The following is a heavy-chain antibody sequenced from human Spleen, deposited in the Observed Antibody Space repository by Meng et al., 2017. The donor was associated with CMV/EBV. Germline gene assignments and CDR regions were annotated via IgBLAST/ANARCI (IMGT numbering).Heavy chain of an antibody. J-gene: IGHJ6*02. Sequence: SVKVSCKASGGTFSSYAISWVRQAPGQGLEWMGGIIPILGIANYAQKFQGRVTITADKSTSTAYMELSSLRSEDTAVYYCASTCTNGVCYTVGSTYYYYGMDVWGQGTTVTVSS. D-gene: IGHD2-8*01. CDR3: ASTCTNGVCYTVGSTYYYYGMDV. CDR2: IIPILGIA. CDR1: GGTFSSYA. V-gene: IGHV1-69*10.